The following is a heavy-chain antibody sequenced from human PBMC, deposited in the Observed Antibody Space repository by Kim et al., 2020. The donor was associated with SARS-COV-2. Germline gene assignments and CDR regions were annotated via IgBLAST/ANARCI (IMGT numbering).Heavy chain of an antibody. J-gene: IGHJ3*02. Sequence: DSAKSRFTISRDNSKNTLYLQMNSLVAEDTAVYICAKRRTPGHLHDAFDMWGQGTMVTVSS. V-gene: IGHV3-30*02. CDR3: AKRRTPGHLHDAFDM.